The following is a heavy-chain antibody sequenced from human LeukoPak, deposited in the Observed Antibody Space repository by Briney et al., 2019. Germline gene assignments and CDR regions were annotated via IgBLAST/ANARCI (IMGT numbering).Heavy chain of an antibody. Sequence: GESLQISCKGSGYSFTSHWIGWVRQMPGKGLEWMGIIYPGDSDTRYSPSFQGQVTISADKSINTAYLQWCSLKASDTAMYYCARQVVAGMNWFDPWGQGTLVTVSS. J-gene: IGHJ5*02. CDR1: GYSFTSHW. CDR3: ARQVVAGMNWFDP. V-gene: IGHV5-51*01. CDR2: IYPGDSDT. D-gene: IGHD6-19*01.